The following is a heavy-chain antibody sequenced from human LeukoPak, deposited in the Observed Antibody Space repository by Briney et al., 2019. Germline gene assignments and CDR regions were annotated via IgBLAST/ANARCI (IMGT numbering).Heavy chain of an antibody. CDR3: AKEKTRGYNIDAFDI. D-gene: IGHD5-12*01. CDR1: GGSISSYY. V-gene: IGHV4-4*09. CDR2: IYTSGST. Sequence: SETLSLTCTVSGGSISSYYWSWIRQPPGKGLEWIGYIYTSGSTNYNPSLKSRVTISVDTSKNQFSLKLSSVTAADTAVYYCAKEKTRGYNIDAFDIWGQGTMVTVSS. J-gene: IGHJ3*02.